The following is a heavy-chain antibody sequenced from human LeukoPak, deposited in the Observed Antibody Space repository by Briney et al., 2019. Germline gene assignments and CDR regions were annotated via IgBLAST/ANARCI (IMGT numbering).Heavy chain of an antibody. CDR2: ISSGSTTI. D-gene: IGHD2-2*02. CDR1: GFTFSGYS. Sequence: GGSLRLSCEASGFTFSGYSMNWVREAPGKGLEWVSYISSGSTTIYYADSVKGRFTISRENAKNSLYLQMNNLRAEDTAVYYCARGPYTDYWGQGTLVTVSS. J-gene: IGHJ4*02. CDR3: ARGPYTDY. V-gene: IGHV3-48*01.